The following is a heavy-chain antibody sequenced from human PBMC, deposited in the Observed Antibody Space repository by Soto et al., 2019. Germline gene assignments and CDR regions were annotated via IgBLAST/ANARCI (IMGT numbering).Heavy chain of an antibody. CDR1: GFTFSTNA. J-gene: IGHJ4*02. Sequence: ESGGGVVQPGRSLRLSCEASGFTFSTNAMHWVRQAPGKGLEWVAVISYDGGTRYYADSMKGRFTNSRDNSKNTLYLQMNDVRAADTAVYYCAKQFSGWSYYFDYWGQGTLVTVSS. CDR3: AKQFSGWSYYFDY. D-gene: IGHD6-19*01. CDR2: ISYDGGTR. V-gene: IGHV3-30-3*02.